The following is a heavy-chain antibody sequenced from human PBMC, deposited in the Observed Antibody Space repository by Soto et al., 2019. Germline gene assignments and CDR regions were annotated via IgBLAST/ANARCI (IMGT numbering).Heavy chain of an antibody. CDR1: GGPFSGYY. CDR2: INHSGST. J-gene: IGHJ6*03. CDR3: ARVRAEDIVVVVADYYYYYMDV. Sequence: PSETLSLTYAVYGGPFSGYYWSWIRQPPGKGLEWIWEINHSGSTNYNPSLKSRVTISVDTSKNQFSLKLSSVTAADTAVYYCARVRAEDIVVVVADYYYYYMDVWGKGTTVTVS. V-gene: IGHV4-34*01. D-gene: IGHD2-15*01.